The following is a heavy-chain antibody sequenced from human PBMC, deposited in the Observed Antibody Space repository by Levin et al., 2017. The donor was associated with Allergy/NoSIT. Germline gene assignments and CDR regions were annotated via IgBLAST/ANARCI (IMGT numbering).Heavy chain of an antibody. CDR2: IYYSGTT. Sequence: PSETLSLTCTVSGGSFITSSYFWAWIRQPPGTGLEWLGSIYYSGTTYYNPSLKSRLTISIDTSTTQFSLKLRPVTAADTAVYYCARHTALLWFEELVFDSWGQGNLVAVSS. J-gene: IGHJ4*02. CDR3: ARHTALLWFEELVFDS. CDR1: GGSFITSSYF. D-gene: IGHD3-10*01. V-gene: IGHV4-39*01.